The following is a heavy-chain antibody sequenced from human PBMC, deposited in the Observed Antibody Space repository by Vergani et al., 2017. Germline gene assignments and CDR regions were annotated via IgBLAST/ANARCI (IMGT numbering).Heavy chain of an antibody. D-gene: IGHD1-7*01. CDR2: VFHSGSA. CDR1: GYSISRGYY. V-gene: IGHV4-38-2*02. CDR3: ATSPLELDHFDY. Sequence: QVQLQESGPGLVKPSETLSLTCSVSGYSISRGYYWGWIRQPPGKGLEWIATVFHSGSAYYNPSLRRRVTISVETSKNQFALRLTTLTAADTAVYYCATSPLELDHFDYWGQGTLVTVSS. J-gene: IGHJ4*02.